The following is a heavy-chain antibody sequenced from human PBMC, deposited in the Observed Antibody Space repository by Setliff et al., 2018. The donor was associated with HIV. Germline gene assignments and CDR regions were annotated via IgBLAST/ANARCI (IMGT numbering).Heavy chain of an antibody. CDR3: ARGGAVSADFDS. CDR1: GGSMNNYY. D-gene: IGHD3-16*01. J-gene: IGHJ5*01. V-gene: IGHV4-59*12. CDR2: VYYSGST. Sequence: PSETLSLTCTVFGGSMNNYYWNWIRQSPGKGLEWIGYVYYSGSTKYSPSLTSRLTISVDTSKNQFSLSLNSVTAADTAVYFCARGGAVSADFDSWGQGTLVTVSS.